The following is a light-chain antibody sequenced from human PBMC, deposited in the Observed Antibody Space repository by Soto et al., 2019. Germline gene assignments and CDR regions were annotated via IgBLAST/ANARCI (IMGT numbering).Light chain of an antibody. V-gene: IGKV3-15*01. CDR3: QQYSSWPRT. J-gene: IGKJ1*01. CDR2: GAS. CDR1: QNVMYN. Sequence: EIVLTQSPATLSVSPGGRATLSCRASQNVMYNLAWYQQKPGQAPRLLVYGASTRATDAPPRFRGSGSGTECSLTISSRQSEDYATYFCQQYSSWPRTFGQGSRVEIK.